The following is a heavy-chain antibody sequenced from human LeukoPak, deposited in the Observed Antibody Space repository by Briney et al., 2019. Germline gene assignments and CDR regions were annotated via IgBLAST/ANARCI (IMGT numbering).Heavy chain of an antibody. J-gene: IGHJ4*02. V-gene: IGHV3-23*01. CDR2: ISDGGGSR. CDR3: AKESYYYGSGSYGGYFDY. D-gene: IGHD3-10*01. Sequence: GGSLRLSCAVSGITLSNYGMSWVRQAPGKGLEWVAGISDGGGSRNYADSVKGRFTISRDNPKNTLYLQMNSLRAEDTAVYYCAKESYYYGSGSYGGYFDYWGQGALVTVSS. CDR1: GITLSNYG.